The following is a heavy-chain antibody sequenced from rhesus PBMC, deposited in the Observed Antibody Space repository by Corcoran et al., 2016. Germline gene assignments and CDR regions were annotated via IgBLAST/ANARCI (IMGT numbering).Heavy chain of an antibody. CDR2: IYGSGSST. CDR1: GGPLRSSY. CDR3: ARYYSGRSYCFDY. Sequence: QLQLQESGPGLVKPSETLSVTCAVSGGPLRSSYWTWIRQAPGQGLEWIGYIYGSGSSTNYNPSLKSRVTLSVDTSKNQFSLKLSSVTAADTAVYYCARYYSGRSYCFDYWGQGVLVTVSS. V-gene: IGHV4-169*01. J-gene: IGHJ4*01. D-gene: IGHD3-16*01.